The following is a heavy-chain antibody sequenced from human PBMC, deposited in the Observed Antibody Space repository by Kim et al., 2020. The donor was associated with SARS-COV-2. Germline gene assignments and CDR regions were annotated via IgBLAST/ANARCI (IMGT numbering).Heavy chain of an antibody. CDR1: GGSISSYY. CDR3: ARDQGGGQWLGEPNWYFDL. Sequence: SETLSLTCTVSGGSISSYYWSWIRQPPGKGLEWIGYIYYSGSTNYNPSLKSRVTISVDTSKNQFSLKLSSVTAADTAVYYCARDQGGGQWLGEPNWYFDLSGRSTLVTVSS. J-gene: IGHJ2*01. V-gene: IGHV4-59*01. D-gene: IGHD6-19*01. CDR2: IYYSGST.